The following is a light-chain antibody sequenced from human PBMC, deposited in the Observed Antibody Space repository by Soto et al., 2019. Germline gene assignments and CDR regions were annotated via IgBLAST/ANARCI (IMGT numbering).Light chain of an antibody. Sequence: DIQMTQSPSTLSASVGDRVTITCRASQSISNWLAWYQQKPGKAPKLLIYKASSLESGVPSRFSGSGSGTEFTLTISCLQADDLATYHCQQYDSYPRTFGQGTKVEIK. V-gene: IGKV1-5*03. J-gene: IGKJ1*01. CDR3: QQYDSYPRT. CDR2: KAS. CDR1: QSISNW.